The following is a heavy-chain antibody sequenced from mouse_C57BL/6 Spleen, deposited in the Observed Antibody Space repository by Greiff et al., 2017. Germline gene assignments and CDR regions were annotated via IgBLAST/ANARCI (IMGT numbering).Heavy chain of an antibody. CDR3: ARGSGYPDWFAY. CDR2: INPSNGGT. Sequence: QVQLQQPGTELVKPGASVKLSCKASGYTFTSYWMHWVKQRPGQGLEWIGNINPSNGGTNYNEKFKSKATLTVDKSSSTAYMQLSSLTSEDAAVYYYARGSGYPDWFAYWGQGTLVTVSA. D-gene: IGHD3-2*02. CDR1: GYTFTSYW. V-gene: IGHV1-53*01. J-gene: IGHJ3*01.